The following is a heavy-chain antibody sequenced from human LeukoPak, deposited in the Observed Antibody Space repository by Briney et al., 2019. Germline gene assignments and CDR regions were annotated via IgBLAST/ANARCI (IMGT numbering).Heavy chain of an antibody. CDR3: ARDPGLADMVATISKQPLPKAFDI. D-gene: IGHD5-12*01. J-gene: IGHJ3*02. V-gene: IGHV1-18*01. CDR1: GYTFTSYG. CDR2: ISAYNGNT. Sequence: ASVKVSCKASGYTFTSYGISWVRQAPGQGLEWMGWISAYNGNTNYAQKLQGRVTMTTDTSTSTAYMELRSLRSDDTAVYYCARDPGLADMVATISKQPLPKAFDIWGQGTMVTVSS.